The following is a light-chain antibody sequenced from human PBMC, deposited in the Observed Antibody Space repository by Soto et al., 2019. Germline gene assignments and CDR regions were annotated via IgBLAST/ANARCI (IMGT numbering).Light chain of an antibody. V-gene: IGLV4-69*01. CDR2: VNSGGSH. J-gene: IGLJ7*01. Sequence: QAVLTQSPSASASLGASVKLTCTLSSGHSNYAIAWHQQQPEKGPRYLMKVNSGGSHIKGDGIPDRFSGSSSGAERYLFISRLQSEDEADYYCQTRGTGSAIVVFGGGTQLTVL. CDR1: SGHSNYA. CDR3: QTRGTGSAIVV.